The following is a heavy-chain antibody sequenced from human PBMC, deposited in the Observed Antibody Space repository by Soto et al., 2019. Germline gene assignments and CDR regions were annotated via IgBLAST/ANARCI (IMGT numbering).Heavy chain of an antibody. CDR3: ARWGSSSVGNYYYYGMDV. D-gene: IGHD6-6*01. J-gene: IGHJ6*02. CDR1: GGFFSGYY. CDR2: IHQRGST. V-gene: IGHV4-34*01. Sequence: TEPLSLTCPVYGGFFSGYYWSWIRQPTGKGQEWIGDIHQRGSTNSYPSLKSRVTISVDTGKNQFSLKLSSVTAADTAVYYCARWGSSSVGNYYYYGMDVWGQGTTVT.